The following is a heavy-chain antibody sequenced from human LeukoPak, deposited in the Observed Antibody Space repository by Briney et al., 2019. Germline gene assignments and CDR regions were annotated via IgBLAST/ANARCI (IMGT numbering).Heavy chain of an antibody. Sequence: GGSLRLSCAASGFTFSSYSMNWVRQAPGKGLEWVSSISSSSSYIYCADSVKGRFTISRDNAKNSLYLQMNSLRAEDTAVYYCARAWEYNWSLKGSFDYWGQGTLVTVSS. CDR2: ISSSSSYI. V-gene: IGHV3-21*01. D-gene: IGHD1-20*01. CDR3: ARAWEYNWSLKGSFDY. J-gene: IGHJ4*02. CDR1: GFTFSSYS.